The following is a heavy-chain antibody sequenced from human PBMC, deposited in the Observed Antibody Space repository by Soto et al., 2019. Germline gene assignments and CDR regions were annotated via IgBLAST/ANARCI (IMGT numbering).Heavy chain of an antibody. CDR3: ARSIVAVTALDY. D-gene: IGHD2-21*02. Sequence: QVQLVQSGAEEKKPGASVKVSCKASGYTFTSYAMHWVRQAPGQRLEWMGWINAGNGNTKYSQKFQGRVTITRDTSASTAYMELSRLRSEDTAVYYCARSIVAVTALDYWGLGTLVTVSS. V-gene: IGHV1-3*05. J-gene: IGHJ4*02. CDR2: INAGNGNT. CDR1: GYTFTSYA.